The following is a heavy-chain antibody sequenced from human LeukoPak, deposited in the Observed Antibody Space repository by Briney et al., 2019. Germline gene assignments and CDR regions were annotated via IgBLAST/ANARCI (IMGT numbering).Heavy chain of an antibody. Sequence: SQTLSLTCAISGDSVSSNSAAWNWIRQSPSRGLEWLGRTYYRSKWYNDYAVSVKSRITINPDTSKNQFSLQLNSVTPEDTAVYYCARAKTDYYGSGSYHNWFDPWGQGTLVTVSP. CDR3: ARAKTDYYGSGSYHNWFDP. CDR1: GDSVSSNSAA. D-gene: IGHD3-10*01. J-gene: IGHJ5*02. V-gene: IGHV6-1*01. CDR2: TYYRSKWYN.